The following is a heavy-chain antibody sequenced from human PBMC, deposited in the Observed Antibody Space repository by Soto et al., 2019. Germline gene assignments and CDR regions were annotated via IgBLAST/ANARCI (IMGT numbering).Heavy chain of an antibody. D-gene: IGHD3-3*01. CDR2: MNPNSGNT. Sequence: ASVKVSCKAFGYTFTSYDINWVRQATGQGLEWMGWMNPNSGNTGYAQKFQGRVTMTRNTSISTAYMELSSLRSEDTAVYYCASLYDFWSGYPEHYGMDVWGQGTTVTVSS. CDR1: GYTFTSYD. J-gene: IGHJ6*02. V-gene: IGHV1-8*01. CDR3: ASLYDFWSGYPEHYGMDV.